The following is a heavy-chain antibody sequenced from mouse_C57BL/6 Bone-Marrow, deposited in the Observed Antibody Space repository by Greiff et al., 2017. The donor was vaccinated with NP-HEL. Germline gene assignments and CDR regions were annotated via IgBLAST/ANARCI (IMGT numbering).Heavy chain of an antibody. V-gene: IGHV5-16*01. CDR2: INYDGSST. D-gene: IGHD2-14*01. Sequence: EVQLVESEGGLVQPGSSMKLSCTASGFTFSDYYMAWVRQVPEKGLEWVANINYDGSSTYYLDSLKSRFIISRDNAKNILYLQMSSLKSEDTATYYCARKGYNYAMDYWGQGTSVNVSS. CDR3: ARKGYNYAMDY. J-gene: IGHJ4*01. CDR1: GFTFSDYY.